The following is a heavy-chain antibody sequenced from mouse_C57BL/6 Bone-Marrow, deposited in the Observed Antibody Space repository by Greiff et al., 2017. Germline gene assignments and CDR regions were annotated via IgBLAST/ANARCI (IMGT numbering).Heavy chain of an antibody. CDR2: IYPGSGST. V-gene: IGHV1-55*01. D-gene: IGHD1-1*01. Sequence: QVQLQQPGAELVKPGASVKLSCKASGYTFTSYWINWVKQRPGQGLEWIGDIYPGSGSTHYNEKFKSKATLTVDTSSSTAYMQLSSLSSEYSAVYCCTCVIYSYFGFWCTGTTVTVSS. CDR3: TCVIYSYFGF. J-gene: IGHJ1*03. CDR1: GYTFTSYW.